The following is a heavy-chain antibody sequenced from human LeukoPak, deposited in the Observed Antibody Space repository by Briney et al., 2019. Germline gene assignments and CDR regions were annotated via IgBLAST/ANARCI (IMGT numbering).Heavy chain of an antibody. CDR2: ITGSGGTK. CDR3: AKEAGSYSSLNWFDP. D-gene: IGHD6-6*01. CDR1: GFTFNGYA. Sequence: PGGSQRLSCAASGFTFNGYAMSWVRQAPGKGLKWVATITGSGGTKFYADSVKGRFTISRDNSKNTLYLQMNSLRAEDTAVYYCAKEAGSYSSLNWFDPWGQGTLVTVSS. V-gene: IGHV3-23*01. J-gene: IGHJ5*02.